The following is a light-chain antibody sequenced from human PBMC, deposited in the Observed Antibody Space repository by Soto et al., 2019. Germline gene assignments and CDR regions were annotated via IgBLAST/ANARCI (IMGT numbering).Light chain of an antibody. Sequence: DIHMTQSPSTLSASVGDRVTITCRSSQSISSWLAWYQQKPGKAPKLLIYDASSLQSEVPSRFSASGSGTEFTLIMSSLQPDDIATYYCKLYNSYAITVGQGTRLEIK. V-gene: IGKV1-5*01. CDR3: KLYNSYAIT. CDR1: QSISSW. CDR2: DAS. J-gene: IGKJ5*01.